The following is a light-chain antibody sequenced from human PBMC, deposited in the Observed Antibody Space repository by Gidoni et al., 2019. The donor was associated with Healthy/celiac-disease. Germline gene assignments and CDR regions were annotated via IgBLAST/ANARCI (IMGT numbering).Light chain of an antibody. Sequence: QSALTQPASVSGSPGQSITISCTGTNSDVGGYNYVSWYQQHRGKAPKLMIYEVTNRPSGVPDRFSGSKSGNTASLTISGLQAEDEADYYCYSYTSSTTWVFGGGTKLTVL. CDR3: YSYTSSTTWV. CDR2: EVT. CDR1: NSDVGGYNY. V-gene: IGLV2-14*01. J-gene: IGLJ3*02.